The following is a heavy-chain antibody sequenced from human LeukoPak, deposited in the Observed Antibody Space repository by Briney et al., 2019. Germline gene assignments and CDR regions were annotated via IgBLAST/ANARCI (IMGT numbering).Heavy chain of an antibody. D-gene: IGHD5-12*01. J-gene: IGHJ5*02. V-gene: IGHV1-8*01. CDR2: MNPNSGNT. CDR3: AGGWEPYDYFFDP. Sequence: ASVKVSCKASGSSFTDYDINWVRQTTGQGLEWMGWMNPNSGNTDYAQNFQGGVTMTTDTSISTAYMELSGLRSEDTAIYYCAGGWEPYDYFFDPWGQGTLVIVSS. CDR1: GSSFTDYD.